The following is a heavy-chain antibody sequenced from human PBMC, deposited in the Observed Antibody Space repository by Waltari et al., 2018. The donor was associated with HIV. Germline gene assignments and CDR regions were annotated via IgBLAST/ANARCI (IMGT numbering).Heavy chain of an antibody. Sequence: QVQLVQSGAEVKKPGASVKVSCKASGYTFTSYAMHWVRQAPGQRLEWMGWINAGNGNTKYSQKFQGRVTITRDTSASTAYMELSSLRSEDTAVYYCARDADIVVVPAAIILDPWGQGTLVTVSS. CDR2: INAGNGNT. D-gene: IGHD2-2*01. V-gene: IGHV1-3*01. CDR3: ARDADIVVVPAAIILDP. CDR1: GYTFTSYA. J-gene: IGHJ5*02.